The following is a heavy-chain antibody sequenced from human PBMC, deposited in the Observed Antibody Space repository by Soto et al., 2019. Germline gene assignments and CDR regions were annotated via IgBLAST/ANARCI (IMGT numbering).Heavy chain of an antibody. V-gene: IGHV4-34*01. CDR1: GGSFSGYY. D-gene: IGHD3-3*01. Sequence: QVQLQQWGAGLLKPSETLSLTCAVYGGSFSGYYWSWIRQPPGKGLEWIGEITHSGSTNYNPSLKSRVTISVDTSKNQFSLKLSSVTAADTAVYYCARLALRFHGAFDIWGQGTMVTVSS. J-gene: IGHJ3*02. CDR2: ITHSGST. CDR3: ARLALRFHGAFDI.